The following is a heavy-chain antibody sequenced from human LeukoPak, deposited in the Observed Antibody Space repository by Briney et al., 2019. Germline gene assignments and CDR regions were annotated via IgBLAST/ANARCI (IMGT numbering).Heavy chain of an antibody. CDR3: ARAQYYLDS. CDR2: ISSSSSNR. CDR1: GFTFSDYY. J-gene: IGHJ4*02. Sequence: GGSLRLSCAASGFTFSDYYMSWIRQAPGKGLEWVSYISSSSSNRNYADSAKGRFTISRDNAKNSLYLQMNSLRAEDPAVYYCARAQYYLDSWGQGTLVTVSS. V-gene: IGHV3-11*06.